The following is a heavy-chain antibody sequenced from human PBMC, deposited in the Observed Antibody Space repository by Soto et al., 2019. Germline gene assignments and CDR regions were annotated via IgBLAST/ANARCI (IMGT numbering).Heavy chain of an antibody. CDR1: GFTLSTYG. J-gene: IGHJ6*02. Sequence: VQLLESGGGLVQPGGSLRLSCAGSGFTLSTYGMTWVRQAPGKGLEWVSAITGTGGNTYYVDSVKGRFTSSRDNSKNMLYLQMNSVRVEDTAVYYFARIRGYWYGLDVWGQGTTVTVPS. CDR2: ITGTGGNT. CDR3: ARIRGYWYGLDV. V-gene: IGHV3-23*01.